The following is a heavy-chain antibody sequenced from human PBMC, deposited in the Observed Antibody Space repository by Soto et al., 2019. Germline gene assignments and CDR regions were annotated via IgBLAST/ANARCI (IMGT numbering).Heavy chain of an antibody. CDR1: GGTFSSYT. V-gene: IGHV1-69*04. Sequence: ASVKVSCKASGGTFSSYTISWVRQAPGQGLEWMGRIIPILGIANYAQKFQGRVTITADKSTSTAYMELSSLRSEDTAVYYCARDQVGADAFDIWGQGTMVTVSS. J-gene: IGHJ3*02. CDR3: ARDQVGADAFDI. CDR2: IIPILGIA. D-gene: IGHD1-26*01.